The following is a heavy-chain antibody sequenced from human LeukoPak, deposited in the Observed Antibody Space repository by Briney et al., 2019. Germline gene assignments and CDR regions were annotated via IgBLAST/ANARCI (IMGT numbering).Heavy chain of an antibody. J-gene: IGHJ3*02. D-gene: IGHD1-14*01. V-gene: IGHV5-51*01. CDR2: IYPSGSNT. CDR3: ASPAGITSNDPFDI. Sequence: GESLKISCQGSGYSFSTYWIGWVRQMPGKGLEWMGIIYPSGSNTRYSPSFQGQVTISADKSIDTVYLQWSSLKASDTAIYYCASPAGITSNDPFDIWGQGTMVTVSS. CDR1: GYSFSTYW.